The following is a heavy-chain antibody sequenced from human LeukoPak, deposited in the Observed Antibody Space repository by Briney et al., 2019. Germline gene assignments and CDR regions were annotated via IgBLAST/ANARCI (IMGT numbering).Heavy chain of an antibody. Sequence: ASAKVSCKASGYTFTSYGISWVRQAPGQGLEWMGWISAYNGNTNYAQKLQGRVTMTTDTSTSTAYMELRSLRSDDTAVYYCARRAGGSYPPPQREFDYWAQGTLVTVSS. J-gene: IGHJ4*02. V-gene: IGHV1-18*01. CDR1: GYTFTSYG. D-gene: IGHD1-26*01. CDR3: ARRAGGSYPPPQREFDY. CDR2: ISAYNGNT.